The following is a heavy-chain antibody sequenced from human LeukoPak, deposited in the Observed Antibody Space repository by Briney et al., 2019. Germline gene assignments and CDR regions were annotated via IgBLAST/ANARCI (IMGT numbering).Heavy chain of an antibody. V-gene: IGHV4-39*01. CDR1: GGSIITSTYN. CDR3: ASPLGGFDN. J-gene: IGHJ4*02. Sequence: SETLSLTCTVSGGSIITSTYNWGWIRQPPGKGLEWIGSIYYTGSTHHNSSLKSRVTMSVDTSKNQFSLKLSSVTAADTAVYYCASPLGGFDNWGQGTLVTVSS. D-gene: IGHD3-16*01. CDR2: IYYTGST.